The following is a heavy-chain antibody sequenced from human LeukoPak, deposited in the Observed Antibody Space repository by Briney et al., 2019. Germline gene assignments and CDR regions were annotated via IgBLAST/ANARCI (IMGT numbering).Heavy chain of an antibody. D-gene: IGHD5-18*01. CDR1: GGSFSGYY. J-gene: IGHJ5*02. CDR3: ARRGYTYGWGWFDP. V-gene: IGHV4-34*01. Sequence: SETLSLTCAVYGGSFSGYYWSWIRQPPGKGLEWIGEINHSGSTNYNPSLKSRVTISVDTSKNQFSLKVNSVIAADTAVYYCARRGYTYGWGWFDPWGQGTLVTVSS. CDR2: INHSGST.